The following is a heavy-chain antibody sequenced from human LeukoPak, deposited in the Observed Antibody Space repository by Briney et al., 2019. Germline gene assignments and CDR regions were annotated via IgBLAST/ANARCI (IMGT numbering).Heavy chain of an antibody. CDR3: ARKVGATTGIHY. CDR1: GFTFSSYW. Sequence: PGGSLRLSCAASGFTFSSYWMSWVGQAPGKGLEGGSSISSRSRYIDYADSVKARFTISRDNAKNSLYLQMNSLRAEDTAVYYCARKVGATTGIHYWGQGTLVTVSS. D-gene: IGHD1-26*01. CDR2: ISSRSRYI. J-gene: IGHJ4*02. V-gene: IGHV3-21*01.